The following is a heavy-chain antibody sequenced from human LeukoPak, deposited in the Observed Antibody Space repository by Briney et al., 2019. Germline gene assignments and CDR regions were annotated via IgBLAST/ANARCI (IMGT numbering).Heavy chain of an antibody. D-gene: IGHD6-19*01. CDR3: AKGIAVAGHFDY. CDR1: GFTFSDYY. J-gene: IGHJ4*02. Sequence: GGSLRLSCAASGFTFSDYYMSWIRQAPGKGLEWVSAISGSGGSTYYADSVKGRFTISRDNSKNTLYLQMNSLRAEDTAVYYCAKGIAVAGHFDYWGQGTLVTVSS. CDR2: ISGSGGST. V-gene: IGHV3-23*01.